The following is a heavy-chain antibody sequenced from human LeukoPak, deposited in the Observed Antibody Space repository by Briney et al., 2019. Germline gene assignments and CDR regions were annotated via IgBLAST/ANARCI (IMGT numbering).Heavy chain of an antibody. V-gene: IGHV3-23*01. CDR3: AKDRYCSSTSCRFYYYFFGVLDYGMDV. CDR1: GFTFSSYA. J-gene: IGHJ6*02. CDR2: ISGCGGST. Sequence: PGGSLRLSCAASGFTFSSYAMSWVRQAPGKGLEWVSAISGCGGSTYYADSVKGRFTISRDNSKNTLYLQMNSLRAEDTAVYYCAKDRYCSSTSCRFYYYFFGVLDYGMDVWGQGTTVTVSS. D-gene: IGHD2-2*01.